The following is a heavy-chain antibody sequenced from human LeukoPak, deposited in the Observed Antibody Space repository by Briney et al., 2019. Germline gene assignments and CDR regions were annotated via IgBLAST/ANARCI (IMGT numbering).Heavy chain of an antibody. CDR3: ARHATWAFDS. Sequence: GGSLRLSCAASGFTFNIYWMTWVRQAPGKGLEWVANIKIDENQKDYADSVQGRFTISRDNAKNSVYLQMNNLRAEDTALYYCARHATWAFDSWGQGTLVTVSS. CDR1: GFTFNIYW. J-gene: IGHJ4*02. D-gene: IGHD7-27*01. V-gene: IGHV3-7*01. CDR2: IKIDENQK.